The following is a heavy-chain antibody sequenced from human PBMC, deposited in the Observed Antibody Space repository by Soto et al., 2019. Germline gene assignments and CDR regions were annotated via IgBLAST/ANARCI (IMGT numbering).Heavy chain of an antibody. Sequence: GGSLRLSCAASGFPFSSYAMSLVRQSPGKGLEWVSAISGSGGSTYYADSVKGRFTISRDNSKNTLYLQMKSLRAEDTAVYYCAKAYSSSWDDAFDIWGQGTMVTVSS. D-gene: IGHD6-13*01. V-gene: IGHV3-23*01. CDR1: GFPFSSYA. J-gene: IGHJ3*02. CDR2: ISGSGGST. CDR3: AKAYSSSWDDAFDI.